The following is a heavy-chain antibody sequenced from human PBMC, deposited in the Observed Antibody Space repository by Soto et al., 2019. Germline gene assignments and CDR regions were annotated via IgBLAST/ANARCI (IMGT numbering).Heavy chain of an antibody. Sequence: GGSLRLSCAASGFTFSSYSMNWVRQAPGKGLEWVSSISSSSSYIYYADSVKGRFTISRDNAKNSLYLQMNSLRAEDTAVYYCARDLGVAPTPYFDYWGQGTLVTVSS. J-gene: IGHJ4*02. CDR1: GFTFSSYS. CDR2: ISSSSSYI. CDR3: ARDLGVAPTPYFDY. D-gene: IGHD2-15*01. V-gene: IGHV3-21*01.